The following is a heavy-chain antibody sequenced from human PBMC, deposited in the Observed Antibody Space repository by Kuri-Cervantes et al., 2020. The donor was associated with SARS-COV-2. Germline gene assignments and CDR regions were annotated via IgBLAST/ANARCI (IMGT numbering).Heavy chain of an antibody. CDR3: ARSTPFRRLVDISQGGAFDI. D-gene: IGHD3-22*01. V-gene: IGHV1-2*04. CDR2: INPNSGGT. J-gene: IGHJ3*02. Sequence: ASVKVSCKASGYTFTGYYMHWVRQAPGQGLEWMGWINPNSGGTNYAQKFQGWVTMTRDTSISTVYMELSRLRSDDMAVYYCARSTPFRRLVDISQGGAFDIWGQGTMVTVSS. CDR1: GYTFTGYY.